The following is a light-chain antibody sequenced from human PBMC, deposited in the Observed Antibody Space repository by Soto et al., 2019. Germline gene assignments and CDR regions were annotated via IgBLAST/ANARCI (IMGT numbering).Light chain of an antibody. CDR1: KSVGSN. V-gene: IGKV3-15*01. Sequence: EILMTQSPATLSVSPGERTTLACRASKSVGSNLAWYQQKPGQAPRLLIYAASTRASGVPARFSGSGSGTEFTLTISSLQSEDFAVYFCQQRSDWPPTFGQGTRLEIK. CDR2: AAS. CDR3: QQRSDWPPT. J-gene: IGKJ5*01.